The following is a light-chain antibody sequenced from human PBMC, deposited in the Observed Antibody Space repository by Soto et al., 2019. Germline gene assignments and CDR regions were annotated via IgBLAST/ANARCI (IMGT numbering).Light chain of an antibody. Sequence: EVMLTQSPATLSLSPGERATLSCRASQSVSSYLAWYQQKPGQAPRLLIYDASNRATGIPARFSGSGSGTDFTLTISSLEPEDSATYYCLQDFSYPRTFGQGTKV. V-gene: IGKV3-11*01. CDR3: LQDFSYPRT. CDR2: DAS. J-gene: IGKJ1*01. CDR1: QSVSSY.